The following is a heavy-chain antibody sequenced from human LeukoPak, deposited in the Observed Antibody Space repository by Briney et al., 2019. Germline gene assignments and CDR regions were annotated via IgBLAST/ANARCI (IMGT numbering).Heavy chain of an antibody. Sequence: NPGGSLRLSCVASGFTFSSSSMNWVRQAPGKGLEWVSAISSGSSYIYYADSVKGRFTISRDNAENALYLQMHSLRADDTAVYYCARARKGTLDFWGQGALVTVSS. CDR1: GFTFSSSS. CDR3: ARARKGTLDF. V-gene: IGHV3-21*01. J-gene: IGHJ4*02. D-gene: IGHD3-10*01. CDR2: ISSGSSYI.